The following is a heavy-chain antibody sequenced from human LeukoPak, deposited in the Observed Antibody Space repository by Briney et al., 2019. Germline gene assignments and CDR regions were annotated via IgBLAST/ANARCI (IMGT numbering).Heavy chain of an antibody. Sequence: SETLSLTCTVSGGSISSGDYYWSWIRQPPGKGLEWTGYIYYSGSTYYNPSLKSRVTISVDTSKNQFSLKLSSVTAADTAVYYCARVSGSYYDGYYFDYWGQGTLVTVSS. CDR1: GGSISSGDYY. CDR3: ARVSGSYYDGYYFDY. J-gene: IGHJ4*02. V-gene: IGHV4-30-4*08. D-gene: IGHD1-26*01. CDR2: IYYSGST.